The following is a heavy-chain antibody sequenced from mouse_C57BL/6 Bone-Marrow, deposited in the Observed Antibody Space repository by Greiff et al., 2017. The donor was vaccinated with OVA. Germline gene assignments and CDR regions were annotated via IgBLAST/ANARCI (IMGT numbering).Heavy chain of an antibody. CDR1: GFTFSSYG. Sequence: EVNVVESGGDLVKPGGSLKLSCAASGFTFSSYGMSWVHQTPDKRLEWVATISSGGSYTYYPDSVKGRFTISRDNAKNTLYLQMSSLKSEDTAMYYCARHMVKDYWGQGTTLTVSS. CDR2: ISSGGSYT. V-gene: IGHV5-6*01. J-gene: IGHJ2*01. CDR3: ARHMVKDY. D-gene: IGHD2-2*01.